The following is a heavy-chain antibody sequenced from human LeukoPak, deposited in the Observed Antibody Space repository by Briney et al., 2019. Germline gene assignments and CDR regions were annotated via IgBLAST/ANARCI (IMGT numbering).Heavy chain of an antibody. CDR3: ARTARDYDYVWGSFDY. Sequence: ASVKVSCKTSGYTFTNYAMNWVRQAPGQGLEWMGWISAYNGNTNYAQKLQGRVTMTTDTSTSTAYMELRSLRSDDTAVYYCARTARDYDYVWGSFDYWGQGTLVAVSS. CDR2: ISAYNGNT. V-gene: IGHV1-18*01. CDR1: GYTFTNYA. J-gene: IGHJ4*02. D-gene: IGHD3-16*01.